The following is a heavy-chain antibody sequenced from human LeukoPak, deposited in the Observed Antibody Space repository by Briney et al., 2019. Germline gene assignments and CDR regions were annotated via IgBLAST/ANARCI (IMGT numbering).Heavy chain of an antibody. V-gene: IGHV1-2*06. CDR1: GYTFTGYH. CDR3: ARDYCSSTSCLFDY. D-gene: IGHD2-2*01. Sequence: ASVKVSCKASGYTFTGYHMHWVRQAPGQGLEWMGRINPNSGDTNYAQKFQGRVTMTRDTSISTAYIELSRLRSDDTAVYYCARDYCSSTSCLFDYWGQGTLVTVSS. J-gene: IGHJ4*02. CDR2: INPNSGDT.